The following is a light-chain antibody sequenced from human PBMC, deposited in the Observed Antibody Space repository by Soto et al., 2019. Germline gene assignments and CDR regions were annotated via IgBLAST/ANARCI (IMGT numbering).Light chain of an antibody. CDR3: QQYNNWPPIT. Sequence: EIVMTQSPATLSLSPGDRATLSCRASQSLGSHLAWYQQKPGQAPRLLIYAASTRATGIPARFSGSGSGTEFTLTINNLQSEDFAVYYCQQYNNWPPITFGGGTKVEIK. CDR2: AAS. V-gene: IGKV3-15*01. CDR1: QSLGSH. J-gene: IGKJ4*01.